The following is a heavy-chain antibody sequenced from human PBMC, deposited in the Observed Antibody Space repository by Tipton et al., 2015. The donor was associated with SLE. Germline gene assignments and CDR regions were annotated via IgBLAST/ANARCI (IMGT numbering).Heavy chain of an antibody. CDR3: ARGPFAYDAFDI. CDR2: INDDGSST. Sequence: SLRLSCAASGFTLNNDWMHWVRQAPGKGLVWVSRINDDGSSTSCADSVKGRFTISRDNAKNTLYLQMSSLRAEDTAVYYCARGPFAYDAFDIWGQGTMVTISS. CDR1: GFTLNNDW. V-gene: IGHV3-74*01. J-gene: IGHJ3*02.